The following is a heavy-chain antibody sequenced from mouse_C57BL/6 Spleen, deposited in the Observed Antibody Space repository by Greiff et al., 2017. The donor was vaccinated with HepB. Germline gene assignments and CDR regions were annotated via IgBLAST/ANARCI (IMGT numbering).Heavy chain of an antibody. D-gene: IGHD2-1*01. Sequence: EVKLMESGGDLVKPGGSLKLSCAASGFTFSSYGMSWVRQTPDKRLEWVATISSGGSYTYYPDSVKGRFTISRDNAKNTLYLQMSSLKSEDTAMYYCARQTTMVTTYYFDYWGQGTTLTVSS. CDR2: ISSGGSYT. V-gene: IGHV5-6*01. CDR3: ARQTTMVTTYYFDY. CDR1: GFTFSSYG. J-gene: IGHJ2*01.